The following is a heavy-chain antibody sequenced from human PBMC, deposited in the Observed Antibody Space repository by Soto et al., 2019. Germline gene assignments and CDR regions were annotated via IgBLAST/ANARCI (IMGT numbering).Heavy chain of an antibody. CDR2: MNPNSGNT. V-gene: IGHV1-8*01. J-gene: IGHJ6*02. CDR3: ARVKWVYWSGGSCYSVYYGMDV. CDR1: GYTFTSYD. Sequence: QVQLVQSGAEVKKPGASVKVSCKASGYTFTSYDINWVRQATGQGLEWMGWMNPNSGNTGYAQKFRGRVTMNRNTAISTAYMELSSLRYEDTAVYYCARVKWVYWSGGSCYSVYYGMDVWGQGTTVTVSS. D-gene: IGHD2-15*01.